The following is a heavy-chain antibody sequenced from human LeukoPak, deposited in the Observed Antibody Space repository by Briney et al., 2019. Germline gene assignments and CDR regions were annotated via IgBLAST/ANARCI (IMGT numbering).Heavy chain of an antibody. CDR2: IWYDGSNK. J-gene: IGHJ4*02. V-gene: IGHV3-30*02. CDR1: GFTFSSYG. Sequence: PGGSLRLSCAASGFTFSSYGMHWVRQAPGKGLEWVAVIWYDGSNKYYADSVKGRFTISRDNSKNTLYLQMNSLRAEDTAVYYCVYSYGHNSYFDYWGQGTLVTVSS. D-gene: IGHD5-18*01. CDR3: VYSYGHNSYFDY.